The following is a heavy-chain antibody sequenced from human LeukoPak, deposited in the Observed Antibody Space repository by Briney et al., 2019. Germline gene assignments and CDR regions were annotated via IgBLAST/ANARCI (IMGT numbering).Heavy chain of an antibody. D-gene: IGHD3-22*01. CDR3: ARDPPPGTMIDPHAFDI. CDR1: GFTFSSYS. CDR2: ISSSSSYI. J-gene: IGHJ3*02. Sequence: GGSLRLSCAPSGFTFSSYSMNWVRQAPGKGLEWVSSISSSSSYIYYADSVKGRFTISRDNAKNSLYLQMNSLRAEDTAVYYCARDPPPGTMIDPHAFDIWGQGAMVTVSS. V-gene: IGHV3-21*01.